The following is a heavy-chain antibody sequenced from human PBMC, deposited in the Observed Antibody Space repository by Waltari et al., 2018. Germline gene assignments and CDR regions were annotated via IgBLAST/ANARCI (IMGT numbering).Heavy chain of an antibody. J-gene: IGHJ4*02. CDR3: AKDRNGDYYFDY. CDR2: ISGSGGST. Sequence: EVQLVESGGGLAQPGGSLRLSCAASGFTFSSYALNWVRQAPGKGLEWVSAISGSGGSTNYADSVKGRFTISRDNSKNTLYLQMNSLRADDMAIYYCAKDRNGDYYFDYWGQGTLVIVSS. D-gene: IGHD4-17*01. V-gene: IGHV3-23*04. CDR1: GFTFSSYA.